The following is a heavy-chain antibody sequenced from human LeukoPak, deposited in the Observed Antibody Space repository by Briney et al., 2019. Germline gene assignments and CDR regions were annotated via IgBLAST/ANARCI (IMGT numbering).Heavy chain of an antibody. Sequence: SETLSLTSTVSGGSVSSSKYLWGWIRQPPGKELEWIGSISYSGNADYNPSLRSRVTLSVDTSKSQFSLKLTSVTAADSAVYYCAGLGVMVLVYQSESWGQGTPVTVSS. CDR3: AGLGVMVLVYQSES. J-gene: IGHJ5*02. V-gene: IGHV4-39*07. D-gene: IGHD2/OR15-2a*01. CDR1: GGSVSSSKYL. CDR2: ISYSGNA.